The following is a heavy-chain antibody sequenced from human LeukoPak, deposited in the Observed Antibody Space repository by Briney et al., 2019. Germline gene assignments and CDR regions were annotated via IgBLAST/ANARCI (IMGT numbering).Heavy chain of an antibody. J-gene: IGHJ4*02. Sequence: GGSVRLSCAASGFTFSSYAMSWVRQAPGKGLEWISAISGSGGSTYYVDSVKGRFTISRDNSKNTLYLQMNSLRVEDTAVYYCAKLPVAGLYFDYWGQGTLVTVSS. CDR2: ISGSGGST. CDR1: GFTFSSYA. CDR3: AKLPVAGLYFDY. V-gene: IGHV3-23*01. D-gene: IGHD6-19*01.